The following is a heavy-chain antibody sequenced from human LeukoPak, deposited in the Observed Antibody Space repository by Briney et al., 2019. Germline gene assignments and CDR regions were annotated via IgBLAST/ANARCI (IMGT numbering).Heavy chain of an antibody. Sequence: PSETLSLTCTVSGGSISSGGYYWSWIRQHPGKVLEWIAYIYYSGSTYYNPSLKSRVTISVDTSKNQFSLKLSSVTAADTAVYYCARDHYYDSSGYPTGWFDPWGQGTLVTVSS. V-gene: IGHV4-31*03. CDR2: IYYSGST. J-gene: IGHJ5*02. CDR1: GGSISSGGYY. D-gene: IGHD3-22*01. CDR3: ARDHYYDSSGYPTGWFDP.